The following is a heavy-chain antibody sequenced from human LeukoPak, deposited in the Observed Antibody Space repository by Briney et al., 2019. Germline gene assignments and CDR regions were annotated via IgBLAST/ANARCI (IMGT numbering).Heavy chain of an antibody. CDR3: ARGSFDTYYDILTGYRSWWFDP. D-gene: IGHD3-9*01. Sequence: GGSLRLSCAASGFTFSSYDMHWVRQATGKGLEWVSAIGTAGGTYYPGSVKGRFTISRENAKNSLYLQMNSLRAGDTAVYYCARGSFDTYYDILTGYRSWWFDPWGQGTLVTLSS. V-gene: IGHV3-13*01. CDR1: GFTFSSYD. J-gene: IGHJ5*02. CDR2: IGTAGGT.